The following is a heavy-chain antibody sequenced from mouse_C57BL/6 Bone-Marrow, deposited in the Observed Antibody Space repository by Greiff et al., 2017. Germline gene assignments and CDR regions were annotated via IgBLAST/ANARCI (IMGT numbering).Heavy chain of an antibody. CDR3: ARVGEFYAMDY. Sequence: EVKLQESGPGLVKPSQSLSLTCSVTGYSITSGYSWNWIRQFPGNKLEWMGYISYDGSNNYNPSLKNRISITRDTSKNQFFLKLNSVTTEDTATYYCARVGEFYAMDYWGQGTSVTVSS. CDR2: ISYDGSN. CDR1: GYSITSGYS. J-gene: IGHJ4*01. V-gene: IGHV3-6*01. D-gene: IGHD3-3*01.